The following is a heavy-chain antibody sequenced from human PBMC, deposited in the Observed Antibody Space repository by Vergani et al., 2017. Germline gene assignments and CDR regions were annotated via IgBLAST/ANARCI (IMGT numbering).Heavy chain of an antibody. V-gene: IGHV4-59*01. CDR1: GGPISSYY. CDR2: IYYSGST. CDR3: ERDEWDSPTRVNWFDP. J-gene: IGHJ5*02. D-gene: IGHD1-26*01. Sequence: QVQLQESGPGLVKPSETLSLTYTVSGGPISSYYWSWIRQPPGKGLEWLGYIYYSGSTNYNPSLERRVTISGDTSKNQFSLKLRSVTAADTAVYYCERDEWDSPTRVNWFDPWGQGTLVTVSS.